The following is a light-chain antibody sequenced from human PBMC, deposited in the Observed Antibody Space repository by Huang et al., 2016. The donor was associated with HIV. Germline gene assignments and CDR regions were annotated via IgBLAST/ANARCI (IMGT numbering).Light chain of an antibody. CDR3: QQYNHWPPAPT. J-gene: IGKJ4*01. CDR1: QSVSNN. Sequence: EIEVTQSPATLSVSLGERVTFSCRASQSVSNNFAGYQQQRGQAPKLLMYGASTRAADVPARFSGSGSGTDFTLTITSLQSEDVAIYYCQQYNHWPPAPTFGGGTKVEIK. CDR2: GAS. V-gene: IGKV3-15*01.